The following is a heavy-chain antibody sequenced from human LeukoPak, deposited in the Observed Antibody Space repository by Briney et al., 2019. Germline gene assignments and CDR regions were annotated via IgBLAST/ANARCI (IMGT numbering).Heavy chain of an antibody. Sequence: GGSLRLSCAASGFTFSSYAMSWVRQAPGKGLEWVSAISGSGGSTYYADSVKGRFTISRDNSKNTLYLQTNSLRAEDTAVYYCAKGIVGATSHDAFDIWGQGTMVTVSS. V-gene: IGHV3-23*01. J-gene: IGHJ3*02. CDR1: GFTFSSYA. CDR3: AKGIVGATSHDAFDI. CDR2: ISGSGGST. D-gene: IGHD1-26*01.